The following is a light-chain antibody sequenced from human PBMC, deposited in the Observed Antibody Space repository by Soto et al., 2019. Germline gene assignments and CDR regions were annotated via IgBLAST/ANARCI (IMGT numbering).Light chain of an antibody. Sequence: QSALTQPRSVSASPGQSVTISCTGTSSNVGGYNYVSWYQQNPGKAPKLIIYDASKRPSGVPDRFSGSKSGNAASLTISGLQAEDEADYYCCSYAANYNVVFGGGTKVTVL. V-gene: IGLV2-11*01. CDR1: SSNVGGYNY. CDR3: CSYAANYNVV. J-gene: IGLJ2*01. CDR2: DAS.